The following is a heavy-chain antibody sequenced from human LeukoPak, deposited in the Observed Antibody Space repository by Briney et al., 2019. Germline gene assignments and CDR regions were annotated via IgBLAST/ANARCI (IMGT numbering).Heavy chain of an antibody. Sequence: SETLSLTCTVSGGSISSSSYYWGWIRQPPGKGLEWIGSIYYSGSTYYNPSLKSRVTISVDTSKNQFSLKLSSVTAADTAVYYCASGPYSSGWRKSYYYYMDVWGKGTTVTISS. CDR3: ASGPYSSGWRKSYYYYMDV. CDR1: GGSISSSSYY. J-gene: IGHJ6*03. D-gene: IGHD6-19*01. V-gene: IGHV4-39*01. CDR2: IYYSGST.